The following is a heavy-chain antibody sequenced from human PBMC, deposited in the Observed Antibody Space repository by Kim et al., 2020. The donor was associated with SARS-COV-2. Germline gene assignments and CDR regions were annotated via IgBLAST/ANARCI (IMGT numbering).Heavy chain of an antibody. CDR1: GFTFSSYA. J-gene: IGHJ6*02. CDR2: ISGSGGST. D-gene: IGHD1-1*01. V-gene: IGHV3-23*01. CDR3: AKVRGQGTTGYYYGMDV. Sequence: GGSLRLSCAASGFTFSSYAMSWVRQAPGKGLEWVSAISGSGGSTYYADSVKGRFTISRDNSKNTLYLQMNSLRAEDTAVYYCAKVRGQGTTGYYYGMDVWGQGTTVTVSS.